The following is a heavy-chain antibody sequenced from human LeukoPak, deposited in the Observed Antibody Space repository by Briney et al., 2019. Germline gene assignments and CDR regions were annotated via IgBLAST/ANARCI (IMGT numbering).Heavy chain of an antibody. CDR3: ARDSSGWQSDDY. V-gene: IGHV1-18*01. CDR2: ISAYNGNT. Sequence: ASVKVSCKASGYTFTSYGISWVRQAPGQGLEWMGWISAYNGNTNYAQKLQGRVTITADKSTSTAYMELSSLRSEDTAVYYCARDSSGWQSDDYWGQGTLVTVSS. CDR1: GYTFTSYG. J-gene: IGHJ4*02. D-gene: IGHD6-19*01.